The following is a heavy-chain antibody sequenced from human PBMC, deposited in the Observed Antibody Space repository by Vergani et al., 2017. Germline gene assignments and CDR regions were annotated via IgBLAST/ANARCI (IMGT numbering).Heavy chain of an antibody. J-gene: IGHJ6*03. CDR3: ARTTVTTSHYYYYYMDV. V-gene: IGHV1-69*01. CDR1: GGTFSSYA. Sequence: QVQLVQSGAEVKKPGSSVKVSCKASGGTFSSYAISCVRQAPGQGLEWMGGIIPIFGTANYAQKFQGRVTITADESTSTAYMELSSLRSEDPAVYYCARTTVTTSHYYYYYMDVWGKGTTVTVSS. D-gene: IGHD4-11*01. CDR2: IIPIFGTA.